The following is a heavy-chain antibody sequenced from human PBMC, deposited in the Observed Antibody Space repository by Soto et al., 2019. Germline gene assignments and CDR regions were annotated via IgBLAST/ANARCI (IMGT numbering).Heavy chain of an antibody. CDR2: IHAGNGNT. V-gene: IGHV1-3*01. Sequence: QVQLVQSGAEVKKPGASVKVSCKASGYTFTSYAMHGVRQAPGQRLEWMGWIHAGNGNTQYSLKLQGRVTLTRDTSASTAYMELRSLRSDDTAVYYFASAMAYRSDWPEVGYVDLWGRGTLVAVSA. CDR1: GYTFTSYA. CDR3: ASAMAYRSDWPEVGYVDL. J-gene: IGHJ2*01. D-gene: IGHD6-19*01.